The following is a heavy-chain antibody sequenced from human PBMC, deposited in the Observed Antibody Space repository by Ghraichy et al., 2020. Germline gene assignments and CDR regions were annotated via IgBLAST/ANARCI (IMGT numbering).Heavy chain of an antibody. CDR1: GFTFDDYT. V-gene: IGHV3-43*01. CDR2: ISWDGGST. D-gene: IGHD3-3*01. CDR3: AKDIEPGRIFGVVPTEPVYGMDV. J-gene: IGHJ6*02. Sequence: GGSLRLSCAASGFTFDDYTMHWVRQAPGKGLEWVSLISWDGGSTYYADSVKGRFTISRDNSKNSLYLQMNSLRTEDTALYYCAKDIEPGRIFGVVPTEPVYGMDVWGQGTTVTVSS.